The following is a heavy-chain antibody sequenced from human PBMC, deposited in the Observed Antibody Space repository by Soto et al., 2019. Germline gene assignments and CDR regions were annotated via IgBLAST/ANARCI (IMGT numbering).Heavy chain of an antibody. CDR1: GGSISCGGYY. CDR3: AREGAPGGYWFDP. Sequence: SETLSLTCTVSGGSISCGGYYWSWIRQHPGKGLEWIGYIYYSGSTYYNPSLKSRVTISVDTSKNQFSLKLSSVTAADTAVYYCAREGAPGGYWFDPWGQGTLVTVSS. V-gene: IGHV4-31*03. J-gene: IGHJ5*02. CDR2: IYYSGST.